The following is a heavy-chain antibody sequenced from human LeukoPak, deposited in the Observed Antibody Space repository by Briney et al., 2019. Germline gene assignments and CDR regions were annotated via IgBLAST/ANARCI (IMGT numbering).Heavy chain of an antibody. CDR1: GFTFSSYA. CDR3: AREPDVWFGELFGPRPYGMDV. D-gene: IGHD3-10*01. J-gene: IGHJ6*02. V-gene: IGHV3-30-3*01. Sequence: GGSLRLSCAASGFTFSSYAMHWVRQAQGKGLEWVAVISYDGSNKYYADSVKGRFTISRDNSKNTLYLQMNRLRAEDTAVYYCAREPDVWFGELFGPRPYGMDVWGQGTTVTVSS. CDR2: ISYDGSNK.